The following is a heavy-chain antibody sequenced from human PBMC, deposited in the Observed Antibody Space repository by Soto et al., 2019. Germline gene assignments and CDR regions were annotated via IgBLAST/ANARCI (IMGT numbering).Heavy chain of an antibody. CDR3: ARGDGDYYDGNGYLGRH. J-gene: IGHJ4*02. Sequence: EVQLVESGGGLVQPGGSLTLSCAASGFTFSSYWMHWVRQAPGKGLVWVSRIKSDGSGTSYADSVKGRLTISRDNAXKXXYLQMNSLRAEDTAVYFCARGDGDYYDGNGYLGRHWGQGTLVTVSS. D-gene: IGHD3-22*01. V-gene: IGHV3-74*01. CDR1: GFTFSSYW. CDR2: IKSDGSGT.